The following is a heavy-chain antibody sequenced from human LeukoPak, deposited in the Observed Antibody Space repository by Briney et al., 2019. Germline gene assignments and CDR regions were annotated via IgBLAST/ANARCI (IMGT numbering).Heavy chain of an antibody. J-gene: IGHJ6*03. D-gene: IGHD3-10*01. CDR2: ISFDTNNR. CDR3: ARGSAITMVRGHYYYYMDV. CDR1: GFTFSNFG. V-gene: IGHV3-30*03. Sequence: GRSLRLSCAASGFTFSNFGMHWVRQAPGKGLEWVAFISFDTNNRDYAESVKGRFTISRDNSMNTLYLQMNSLRAEDTAVYYCARGSAITMVRGHYYYYMDVWGKGTTVTVSS.